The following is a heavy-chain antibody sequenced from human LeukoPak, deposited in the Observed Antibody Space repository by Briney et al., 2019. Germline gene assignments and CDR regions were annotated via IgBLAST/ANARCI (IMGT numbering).Heavy chain of an antibody. V-gene: IGHV3-48*03. CDR3: ARDREPDAFDI. J-gene: IGHJ3*02. CDR1: GFTFSNYE. CDR2: ISSSGSTI. Sequence: GGSLRLSCAASGFTFSNYEMYWVRQAPGKGLEWVSSISSSGSTIYYADSVKGRFTISGDSSKNTVYLQMNSLRPEDTAVYYCARDREPDAFDIWGQGTMVTVSS. D-gene: IGHD1-26*01.